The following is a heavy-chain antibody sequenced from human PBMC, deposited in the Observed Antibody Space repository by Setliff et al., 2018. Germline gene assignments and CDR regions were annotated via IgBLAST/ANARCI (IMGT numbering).Heavy chain of an antibody. CDR1: GYTFTSYG. CDR3: TRAGQLDYFQH. V-gene: IGHV1-18*01. Sequence: ASVKVSCKASGYTFTSYGVSWVRQAPGQGLEWMGWISAYNGNINYAQKFQGRVTMTTDTYTSTANMELRSLRSDDTAVYYCTRAGQLDYFQHWGQGTLVTVSS. J-gene: IGHJ1*01. D-gene: IGHD6-13*01. CDR2: ISAYNGNI.